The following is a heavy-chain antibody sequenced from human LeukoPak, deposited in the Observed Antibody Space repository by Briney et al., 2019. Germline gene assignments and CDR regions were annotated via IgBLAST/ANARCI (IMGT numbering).Heavy chain of an antibody. CDR1: GGTFSSYA. V-gene: IGHV1-69*13. J-gene: IGHJ4*02. CDR3: ARGERYCSGGSCYSELDY. CDR2: IIPIFGTA. Sequence: GASVKASCKASGGTFSSYAISWVRQAPGQGLEWMGGIIPIFGTANYAQKFQGRVTITADESTSTAYMELSSLRSEDTAVYYCARGERYCSGGSCYSELDYWGQGTLVTVSS. D-gene: IGHD2-15*01.